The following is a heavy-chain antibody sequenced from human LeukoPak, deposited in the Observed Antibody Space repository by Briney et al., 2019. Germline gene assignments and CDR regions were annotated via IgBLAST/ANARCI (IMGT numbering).Heavy chain of an antibody. CDR1: GCTFSSYY. CDR3: ARVTLAGGGYFDY. V-gene: IGHV3-72*01. J-gene: IGHJ4*02. D-gene: IGHD6-19*01. Sequence: PAGSLTLSCAASGCTFSSYYRDWVRQAPGKGLEWVGRIRPKGNAYTTEYAAAVKGRFSISRDDSKNSLYLLMNSLKTEDTAVYYCARVTLAGGGYFDYWGQGTLVTVSS. CDR2: IRPKGNAYTT.